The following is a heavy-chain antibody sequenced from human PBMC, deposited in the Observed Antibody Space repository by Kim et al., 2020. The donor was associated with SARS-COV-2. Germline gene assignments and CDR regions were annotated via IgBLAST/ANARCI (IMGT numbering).Heavy chain of an antibody. CDR2: IYYSGST. CDR3: ARDATRGPSYRGSGYF. J-gene: IGHJ2*01. Sequence: SETLSLTCTVSGGSISSSSYYWGWIRQPPGKGLEWIGSIYYSGSTYYNPSLKSRVTISVDTSKNQFSLKLSSVTAADTAVYYCARDATRGPSYRGSGYF. D-gene: IGHD2-15*01. CDR1: GGSISSSSYY. V-gene: IGHV4-39*07.